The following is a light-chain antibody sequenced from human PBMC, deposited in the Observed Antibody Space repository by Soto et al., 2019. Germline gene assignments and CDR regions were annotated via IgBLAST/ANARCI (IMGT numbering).Light chain of an antibody. CDR1: SSDVGGYNY. CDR2: EVS. V-gene: IGLV2-14*01. J-gene: IGLJ2*01. CDR3: SSYTSSNTLI. Sequence: QSALTQPASVSGSPGQSITISCTGTSSDVGGYNYVSWYQQHPGKAPKLMIYEVSYRPSGVSNRLSGSKSGNTASLTISGLQAEDEADYYCSSYTSSNTLIFGGGTKLTVL.